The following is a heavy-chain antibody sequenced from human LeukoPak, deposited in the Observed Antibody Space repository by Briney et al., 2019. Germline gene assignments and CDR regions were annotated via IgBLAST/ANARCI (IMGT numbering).Heavy chain of an antibody. CDR2: INYNGST. Sequence: SETLSLTCSVSGGSIRSYYWSWIRQPPGKGLEWIGYINYNGSTKYNPSLKSRVTISVDTSKNQFSLKLSSVTAADTAVYYCQYKQWLTLYYYYMDVWGKGTTVTISS. CDR3: QYKQWLTLYYYYMDV. J-gene: IGHJ6*03. CDR1: GGSIRSYY. D-gene: IGHD6-19*01. V-gene: IGHV4-59*12.